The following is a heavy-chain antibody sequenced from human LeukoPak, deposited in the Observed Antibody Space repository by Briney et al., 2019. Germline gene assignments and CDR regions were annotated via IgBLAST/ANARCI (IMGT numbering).Heavy chain of an antibody. J-gene: IGHJ6*02. D-gene: IGHD2-15*01. CDR2: IFPGDSDN. V-gene: IGHV5-51*01. CDR3: ARHGLGGCSGGRCFTSFHYYGMDV. Sequence: GESLKISCKGYGYRFSDYWIGWVRQMPGKGLGWMGIIFPGDSDNKYSPSFQGQVTISVDKSLSTAYLQWTSLRASDTAIYYCARHGLGGCSGGRCFTSFHYYGMDVWGQGTTVTVSS. CDR1: GYRFSDYW.